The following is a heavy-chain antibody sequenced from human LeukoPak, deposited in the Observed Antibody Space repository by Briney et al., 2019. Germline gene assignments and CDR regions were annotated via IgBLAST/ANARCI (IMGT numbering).Heavy chain of an antibody. CDR3: AKSALPGYSTKYYLDS. D-gene: IGHD2-21*01. Sequence: GGSLRLSCAGTGFTFITYSMSWVRQAPGKGLEWVSAISGSGTRTFYADSVKGRFTISRDNSKNTLYLQGDSLRSEDTAVYYCAKSALPGYSTKYYLDSWGQGTLVTVSS. J-gene: IGHJ4*02. V-gene: IGHV3-23*01. CDR1: GFTFITYS. CDR2: ISGSGTRT.